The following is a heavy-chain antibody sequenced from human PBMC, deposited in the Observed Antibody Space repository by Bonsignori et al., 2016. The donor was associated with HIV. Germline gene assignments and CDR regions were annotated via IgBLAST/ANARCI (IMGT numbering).Heavy chain of an antibody. J-gene: IGHJ4*02. CDR2: ISWNSGSI. CDR1: GFTFDDYA. V-gene: IGHV3-9*01. Sequence: SLKISCAASGFTFDDYAMHWVRQAPGKGLEWVSGISWNSGSIGYADSVKGRFTISRDNAKNSLYLQMNSLRAEDTALYYCAKGSVVVVAARRNYFDYWGQGTLVTVSS. D-gene: IGHD2-15*01. CDR3: AKGSVVVVAARRNYFDY.